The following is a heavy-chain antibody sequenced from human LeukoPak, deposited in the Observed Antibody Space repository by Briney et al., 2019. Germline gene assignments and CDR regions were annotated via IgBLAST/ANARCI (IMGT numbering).Heavy chain of an antibody. D-gene: IGHD6-6*01. CDR3: AGGVKIEYSSSSRIYYLDL. CDR2: ISNSGST. V-gene: IGHV4-59*08. Sequence: SETLSLTCTVSRASISHYYWSWIRQPPGKGLEWIGYISNSGSTNYNPSLKSRVTISVDTSKNQFSLKLRSVTAADTAVYYCAGGVKIEYSSSSRIYYLDLWGRGTLVTVSS. CDR1: RASISHYY. J-gene: IGHJ2*01.